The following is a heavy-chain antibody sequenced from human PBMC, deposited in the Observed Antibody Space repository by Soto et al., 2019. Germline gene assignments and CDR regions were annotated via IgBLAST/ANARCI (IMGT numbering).Heavy chain of an antibody. J-gene: IGHJ6*02. CDR1: GFTFSSYA. Sequence: QVQLVESGGGVVQPGRSLRLSCAASGFTFSSYAMHWVRQAPGKGLEWVAVISYDGSNKYYADSVKGRFTISRDNSKNTLYLQMNSLRAEDTAVYYCARDHEVPAAMNYYYYGMDVWGQGTTVTVSS. V-gene: IGHV3-30-3*01. D-gene: IGHD2-2*01. CDR3: ARDHEVPAAMNYYYYGMDV. CDR2: ISYDGSNK.